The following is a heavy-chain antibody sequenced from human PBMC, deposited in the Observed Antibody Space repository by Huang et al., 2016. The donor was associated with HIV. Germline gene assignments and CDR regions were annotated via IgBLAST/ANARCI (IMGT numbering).Heavy chain of an antibody. D-gene: IGHD5-12*01. CDR3: ARGSFRSGYDSVQAFDV. J-gene: IGHJ3*01. CDR2: MNTNTDNT. CDR1: GYSFTTYD. V-gene: IGHV1-8*02. Sequence: QVQLVQSGAEVKKPGASVKVSCQASGYSFTTYDINWVRQATGQGLEWMGLMNTNTDNTDYTQRFRGRATITMNTSINTAYRELSSLRSDDTAVYYCARGSFRSGYDSVQAFDVWGQGTMVTVSS.